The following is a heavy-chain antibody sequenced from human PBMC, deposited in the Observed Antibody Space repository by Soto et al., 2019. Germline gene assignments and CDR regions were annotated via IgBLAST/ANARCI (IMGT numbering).Heavy chain of an antibody. CDR1: GYAFTSYY. V-gene: IGHV1-46*01. CDR2: INPSGGST. Sequence: ASVKVSCKASGYAFTSYYMHWVRQAPGQGLEWMGIINPSGGSTSYAQKFQGRVTMTRDTSTSTVYMELSSLRSEDTAVYYCARDDDVTREYYYYGMDVWGQGTTVTVSS. CDR3: ARDDDVTREYYYYGMDV. J-gene: IGHJ6*02. D-gene: IGHD4-17*01.